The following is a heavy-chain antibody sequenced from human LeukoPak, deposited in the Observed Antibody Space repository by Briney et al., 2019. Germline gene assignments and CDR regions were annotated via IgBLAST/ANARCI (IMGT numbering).Heavy chain of an antibody. CDR2: ISYDGPNK. V-gene: IGHV3-30*03. D-gene: IGHD4-11*01. J-gene: IGHJ4*02. CDR3: ASAGGLYSNYAPGSFDY. Sequence: GGSLRLSCAASGFTFSSYGMHWVRQAPGKGLEWVAVISYDGPNKYYADSVKGRFTISRDNSKSRLYLQMNSLRAEDTAVYYCASAGGLYSNYAPGSFDYWGQGTLVTVSS. CDR1: GFTFSSYG.